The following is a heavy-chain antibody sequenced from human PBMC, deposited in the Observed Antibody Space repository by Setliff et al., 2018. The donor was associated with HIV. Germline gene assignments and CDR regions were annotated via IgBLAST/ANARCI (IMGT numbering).Heavy chain of an antibody. V-gene: IGHV5-51*01. CDR1: GYTFTHYW. J-gene: IGHJ4*02. CDR3: ARAAPYCSGTSCYTKY. CDR2: IYSGDSDT. Sequence: GESLKISCKGSGYTFTHYWIGWVRQMPGKGLEWMGIIYSGDSDTRYSPSFQGQVTFSADKSISTAYLQWSRLKASDSAMYYCARAAPYCSGTSCYTKYWGRGTLVTVSS. D-gene: IGHD2-15*01.